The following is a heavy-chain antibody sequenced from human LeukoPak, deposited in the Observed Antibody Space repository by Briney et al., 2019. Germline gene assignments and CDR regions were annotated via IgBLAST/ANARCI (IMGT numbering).Heavy chain of an antibody. CDR3: ARMAKYSSSEDAFDI. V-gene: IGHV3-66*01. CDR2: IYSGGST. J-gene: IGHJ3*02. Sequence: GGSLRLSCAASGFTVSSNYMSWVRQAPGKGLEWVSVIYSGGSTYYADSVKGRFTISRDNSKNTLYLQMNSLRAEDTAVYYCARMAKYSSSEDAFDIWGQGTMVTVSS. D-gene: IGHD6-6*01. CDR1: GFTVSSNY.